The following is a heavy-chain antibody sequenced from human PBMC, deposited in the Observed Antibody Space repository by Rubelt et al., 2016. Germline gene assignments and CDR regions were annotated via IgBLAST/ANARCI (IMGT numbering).Heavy chain of an antibody. V-gene: IGHV3-30*18. CDR1: GFTFSNAW. CDR2: ISYDGSNK. Sequence: VQLVESGGGLVKPGGSLRLSCAASGFTFSNAWMSWVRQAPGKGLEWVAVISYDGSNKYYADSVKGRFTISRDNSKNTLYLQMNSLRAEDTAVYYCANADTAMVVYWGQGTLVTVSS. J-gene: IGHJ4*02. D-gene: IGHD5-18*01. CDR3: ANADTAMVVY.